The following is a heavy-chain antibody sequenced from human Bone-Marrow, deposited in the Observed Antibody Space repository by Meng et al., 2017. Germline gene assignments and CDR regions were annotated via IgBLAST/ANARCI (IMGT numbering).Heavy chain of an antibody. CDR3: TRDFDSGYGL. CDR1: GFTFSSHW. J-gene: IGHJ4*02. CDR2: INPDGSST. Sequence: EVQLVESGGGLVQPGGSLSLSCAASGFTFSSHWMHWVRQAPGKGLEWVSRINPDGSSTAYADSVKGRFTISRDNAKNTLYLQLNSLRGEDTAVYYCTRDFDSGYGLWGQGTLVTASS. D-gene: IGHD5-12*01. V-gene: IGHV3-74*01.